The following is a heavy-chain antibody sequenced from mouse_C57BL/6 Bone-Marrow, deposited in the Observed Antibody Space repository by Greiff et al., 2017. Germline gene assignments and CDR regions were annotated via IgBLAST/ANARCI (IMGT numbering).Heavy chain of an antibody. CDR3: ARWLRDAMDY. D-gene: IGHD2-2*01. CDR1: GYTFTSYG. CDR2: IYPRSGNT. V-gene: IGHV1-81*01. J-gene: IGHJ4*01. Sequence: VKLQESGAELARPGASVKLSCKASGYTFTSYGISWVKQRPGQGLEWIGEIYPRSGNTYYNEKFKGKATLTADKSSSTAYMELRSLTSEDSAVYFCARWLRDAMDYWGQGTSVTVSS.